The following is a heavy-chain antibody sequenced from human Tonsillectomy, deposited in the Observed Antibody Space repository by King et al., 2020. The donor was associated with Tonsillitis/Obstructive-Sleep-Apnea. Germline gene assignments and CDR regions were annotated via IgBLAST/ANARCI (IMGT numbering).Heavy chain of an antibody. Sequence: VQLVQSGGGLVQPGGSLRFSCTASGFTFSDHYMDWVRQAPGKGLEWVGRTRIRANSYATEYAASVKGRFTISRDDSKYSLYLQMNSLKTEDTAVYYCARDRGYDFWSGYYFDLWGRGTLVTVSS. CDR1: GFTFSDHY. D-gene: IGHD3-3*01. CDR3: ARDRGYDFWSGYYFDL. CDR2: TRIRANSYAT. V-gene: IGHV3-72*01. J-gene: IGHJ2*01.